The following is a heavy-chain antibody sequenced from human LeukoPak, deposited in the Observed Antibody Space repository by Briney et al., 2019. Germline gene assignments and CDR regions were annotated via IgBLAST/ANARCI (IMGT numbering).Heavy chain of an antibody. CDR3: AREDTAMVTSVFDY. D-gene: IGHD5-18*01. Sequence: PGGSLRLSCVASGFTFTTYWMAWVRQAPGKGLEWVANIKQDGSEEYYADSVKGRFTISRDNAKNSLYLQMNSLRAEDTAVYYCAREDTAMVTSVFDYWGQGTLVTVSS. CDR2: IKQDGSEE. CDR1: GFTFTTYW. V-gene: IGHV3-7*01. J-gene: IGHJ4*02.